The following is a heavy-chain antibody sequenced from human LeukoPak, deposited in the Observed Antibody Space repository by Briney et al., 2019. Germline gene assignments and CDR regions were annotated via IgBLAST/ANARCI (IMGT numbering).Heavy chain of an antibody. Sequence: GGSLRLSCAASGFTVSSNYMSWVRQAPGKGLEWVSVIYSGGSTYYADSVKGRFTISRDNAKNSLYLQMNSLRAEDTAVYYCARLREIPVFGVVTKSTSYFDYWGQGTLVTVSS. D-gene: IGHD3-3*01. CDR2: IYSGGST. CDR3: ARLREIPVFGVVTKSTSYFDY. CDR1: GFTVSSNY. V-gene: IGHV3-53*01. J-gene: IGHJ4*02.